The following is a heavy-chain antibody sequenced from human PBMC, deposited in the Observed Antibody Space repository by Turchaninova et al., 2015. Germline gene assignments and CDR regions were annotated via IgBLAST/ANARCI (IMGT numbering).Heavy chain of an antibody. Sequence: EVQLVPSGAEVKEPCEFLRISCKASGDTFSRSWISGGRQMPGKGLEWMGKIDPRDSETKYSPSFQGHVSISADKSISTAYLQWRSLKASDTAIYYCAVTPNYYGSSGYFWSQGTPVTVSS. CDR2: IDPRDSET. D-gene: IGHD6-19*01. J-gene: IGHJ4*02. CDR1: GDTFSRSW. CDR3: AVTPNYYGSSGYF. V-gene: IGHV5-10-1*03.